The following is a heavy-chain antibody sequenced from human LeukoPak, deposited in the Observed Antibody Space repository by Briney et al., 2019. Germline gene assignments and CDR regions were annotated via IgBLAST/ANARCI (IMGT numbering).Heavy chain of an antibody. CDR1: GYTFTGYY. J-gene: IGHJ4*02. Sequence: GASVKVSCKASGYTFTGYYMHWVRRAPGQGLEWMGRINPNSGGTNYAQKFQGRVTMTRDTSTSTAYMELSRLRSDDTAVYYCARVGEVVAATSGYYWGQGTLVTVSS. D-gene: IGHD2-15*01. V-gene: IGHV1-2*06. CDR3: ARVGEVVAATSGYY. CDR2: INPNSGGT.